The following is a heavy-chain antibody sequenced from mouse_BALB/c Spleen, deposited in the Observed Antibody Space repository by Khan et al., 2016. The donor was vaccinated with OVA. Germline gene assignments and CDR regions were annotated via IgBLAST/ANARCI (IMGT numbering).Heavy chain of an antibody. J-gene: IGHJ2*01. CDR2: ISSGGNT. CDR1: GFTFSNYD. D-gene: IGHD1-1*01. CDR3: ARVPYYASSPCYFDY. Sequence: EVELVESGGGLVKPGGSLKLSCAASGFTFSNYDMSWVRQTPEKRLEWVASISSGGNTYYPDSVKGRFTISRDNARKILYLHMSSLRSEDTAMYYCARVPYYASSPCYFDYWGQGTTITVSA. V-gene: IGHV5-6-5*01.